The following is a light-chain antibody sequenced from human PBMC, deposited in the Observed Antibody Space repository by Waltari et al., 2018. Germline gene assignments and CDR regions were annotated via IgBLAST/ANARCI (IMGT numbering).Light chain of an antibody. CDR3: QTGGHGTWV. V-gene: IGLV4-69*01. J-gene: IGLJ3*02. Sequence: QLVLTQSPSASASLGASVKLTCTLSSGHSSNVIAWLQQQPEKGPRYLMKVNIDGSNSKGDEIPDRFSGSSSGTERYLTISSLQSEDEADYYCQTGGHGTWVFGGGTKLTVL. CDR1: SGHSSNV. CDR2: VNIDGSN.